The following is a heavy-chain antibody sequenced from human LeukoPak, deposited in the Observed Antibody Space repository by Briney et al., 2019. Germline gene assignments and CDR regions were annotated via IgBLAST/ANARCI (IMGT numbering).Heavy chain of an antibody. CDR3: AKGIAAAASYYFEY. CDR1: GFTFNRYA. CDR2: ISGGGGSL. Sequence: GGSLRLSCAASGFTFNRYALSWVRQAPGKGLEWVSDISGGGGSLFYADSVKGRFTISRDNSKNTLYLQMNRLRAEDTAVYLCAKGIAAAASYYFEYSGQGTLVTVSS. D-gene: IGHD6-13*01. V-gene: IGHV3-23*01. J-gene: IGHJ4*02.